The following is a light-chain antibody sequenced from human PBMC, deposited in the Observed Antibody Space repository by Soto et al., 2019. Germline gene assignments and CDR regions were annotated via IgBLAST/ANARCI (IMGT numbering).Light chain of an antibody. CDR3: QQYGSSSWT. V-gene: IGKV3-20*01. J-gene: IGKJ1*01. Sequence: ENVLTQSPGTLSLSPGERATLSCRASQSVSSSYFAWYQQRFGQAPRLLIYGASSRATGIPDRFSGSGSGTDFTITISRLEPEDFAVYYCQQYGSSSWTFGKGTKVEIK. CDR1: QSVSSSY. CDR2: GAS.